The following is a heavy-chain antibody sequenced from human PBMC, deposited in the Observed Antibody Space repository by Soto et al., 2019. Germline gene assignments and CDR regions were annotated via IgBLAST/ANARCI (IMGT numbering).Heavy chain of an antibody. V-gene: IGHV1-69*13. J-gene: IGHJ5*02. CDR2: IIPIFGTA. CDR1: GGTFSSYA. CDR3: ARDHPRVATANWFEP. Sequence: SVKVSCKASGGTFSSYAISWVRQAPGQGLEWMGGIIPIFGTANYAQKFQGRVTITADESTSTAYTELSSLRSEDTAVYYCARDHPRVATANWFEPWGQGTLVTVSS. D-gene: IGHD5-12*01.